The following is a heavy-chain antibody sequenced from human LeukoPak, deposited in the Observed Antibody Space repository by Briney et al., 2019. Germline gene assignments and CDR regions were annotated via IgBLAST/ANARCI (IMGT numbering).Heavy chain of an antibody. CDR3: ARPTYCGSDCYFNFDY. D-gene: IGHD2-21*02. Sequence: ASVKVSCKTSGYTFATYFMHWVRQAPGQGLEWMGYIKPNSGVTNYAQKFRGRVTMTWDTSISAAYIELSGLTSDDTAIYYCARPTYCGSDCYFNFDYWGQGTLVTVSS. V-gene: IGHV1-2*02. CDR2: IKPNSGVT. CDR1: GYTFATYF. J-gene: IGHJ4*02.